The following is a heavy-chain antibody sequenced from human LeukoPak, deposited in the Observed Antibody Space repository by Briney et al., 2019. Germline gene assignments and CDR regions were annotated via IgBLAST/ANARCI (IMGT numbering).Heavy chain of an antibody. D-gene: IGHD3-22*01. CDR2: INPNSGGT. CDR3: ARGMGIYYDSSGYYYLVY. V-gene: IGHV1-2*02. J-gene: IGHJ4*02. CDR1: GYTFTGYY. Sequence: ASVKVSCKASGYTFTGYYMHWVRQAPGQGLEWMGWINPNSGGTNYAQKFQGRVTMTRDTSISTAYMELSRLRSDDTAVYYCARGMGIYYDSSGYYYLVYWGQGTLVTVSS.